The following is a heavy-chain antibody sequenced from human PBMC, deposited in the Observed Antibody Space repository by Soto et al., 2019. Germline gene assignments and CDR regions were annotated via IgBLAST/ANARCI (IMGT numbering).Heavy chain of an antibody. CDR2: INPNSGGT. CDR1: GYTFTGYY. Sequence: GASVKVSCKASGYTFTGYYMHWVRQAPGQGLEWMGWINPNSGGTNYAQKFQGRVTMTRDTSISTAYMELSRLRSDDTAVYYCARVRIYCSSTSCYSSGGGDKYYGMDVWGQGTTVTVS. D-gene: IGHD2-2*01. J-gene: IGHJ6*02. V-gene: IGHV1-2*02. CDR3: ARVRIYCSSTSCYSSGGGDKYYGMDV.